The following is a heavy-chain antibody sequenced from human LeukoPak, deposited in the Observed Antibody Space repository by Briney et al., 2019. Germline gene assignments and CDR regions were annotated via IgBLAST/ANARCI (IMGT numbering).Heavy chain of an antibody. CDR3: ARLPLTYYFDQ. J-gene: IGHJ4*02. Sequence: LETLSLTCTVSGGSISGSDYYWGWVRQAPGKGLEWIGSINHGGSTCHNLSLKSRVTISVDTSKNQFSLRLSSVTAADTAVYYCARLPLTYYFDQWGQGTLVTVSS. D-gene: IGHD4/OR15-4a*01. CDR1: GGSISGSDYY. CDR2: INHGGST. V-gene: IGHV4-39*01.